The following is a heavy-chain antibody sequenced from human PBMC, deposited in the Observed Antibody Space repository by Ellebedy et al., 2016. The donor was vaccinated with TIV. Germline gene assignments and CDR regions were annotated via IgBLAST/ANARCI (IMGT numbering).Heavy chain of an antibody. CDR3: ARGKLYYDFWSGYYSASYYFDY. V-gene: IGHV4-34*01. Sequence: SETLSLXXAVYGGSFSGYYWSWIRQPPGKGLEWIGEINHSGSTNYNPSLKSRVTISVDTSKNQFSLKLSSVTAADTAVYYCARGKLYYDFWSGYYSASYYFDYWGQGTLVTVSS. D-gene: IGHD3-3*01. CDR1: GGSFSGYY. CDR2: INHSGST. J-gene: IGHJ4*02.